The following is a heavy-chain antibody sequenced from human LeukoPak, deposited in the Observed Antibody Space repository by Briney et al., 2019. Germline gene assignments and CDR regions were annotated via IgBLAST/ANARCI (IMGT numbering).Heavy chain of an antibody. D-gene: IGHD3-9*01. Sequence: ASVKVSCKASGYTFTSYYMHWVRQAPGQGLEWMGIINPSGGSTSYAQKFQGRVTMTRDMSTSTVYMELSSLRSEDTAVYYCARISLTGYAPISGYFDYWGQGTQVTVSS. J-gene: IGHJ4*02. CDR1: GYTFTSYY. V-gene: IGHV1-46*01. CDR3: ARISLTGYAPISGYFDY. CDR2: INPSGGST.